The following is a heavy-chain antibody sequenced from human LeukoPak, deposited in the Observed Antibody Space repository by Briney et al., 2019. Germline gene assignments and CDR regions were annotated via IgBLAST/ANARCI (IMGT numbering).Heavy chain of an antibody. CDR2: ISPYNGDT. D-gene: IGHD6-19*01. Sequence: GAAVKVSCKASGYTFTTYGVTWVRQAPGPGLEWMGWISPYNGDTNYAQNLQGRVTLTTGTSTRPAYMEPRSLRSDATPVYYCARDGAVAAVFDYWGQGTLVTASS. J-gene: IGHJ4*02. V-gene: IGHV1-18*01. CDR3: ARDGAVAAVFDY. CDR1: GYTFTTYG.